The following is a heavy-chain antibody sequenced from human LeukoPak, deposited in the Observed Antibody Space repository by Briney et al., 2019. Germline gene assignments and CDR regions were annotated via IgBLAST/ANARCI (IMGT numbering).Heavy chain of an antibody. J-gene: IGHJ4*02. CDR3: ARGRGSWYGVYFDY. D-gene: IGHD6-13*01. CDR2: IKRDGSEK. V-gene: IGHV3-7*01. Sequence: GGSLRLSCAASGFTFSSYAMSWVRQAPGKGLEWVANIKRDGSEKYYVDSVKGRFTISRDNAKNSLYLQMNSLRTEDTAVYYCARGRGSWYGVYFDYWGQGTLVTVSS. CDR1: GFTFSSYA.